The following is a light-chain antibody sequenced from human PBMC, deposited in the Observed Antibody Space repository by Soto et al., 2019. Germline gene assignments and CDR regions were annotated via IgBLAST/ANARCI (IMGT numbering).Light chain of an antibody. CDR2: DAS. V-gene: IGKV3-11*01. CDR3: QQRSNWPLT. CDR1: QSVTRF. Sequence: EIVLTQSPATLSLSPGERATLSCRASQSVTRFLAWYQQKPGQAPRLLIYDASNRATGIPARFSGSGSGTDFTLTISCLEPEDFAVYYCQQRSNWPLTFGGGTKVEIK. J-gene: IGKJ4*01.